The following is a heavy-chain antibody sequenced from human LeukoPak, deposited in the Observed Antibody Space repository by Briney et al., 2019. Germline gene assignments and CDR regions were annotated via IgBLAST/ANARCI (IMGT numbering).Heavy chain of an antibody. CDR2: VIPIFGTT. D-gene: IGHD2-8*01. V-gene: IGHV1-69*13. Sequence: GASVKVSCKASGGTFSSYAISWVRQAPGQGLEWMGGVIPIFGTTNYAQKFQGRVTITADESTSTAYMELSSLRSEDTAVYYCASHIVLMVYVYGMDVWGQGTTVTVSS. CDR1: GGTFSSYA. J-gene: IGHJ6*02. CDR3: ASHIVLMVYVYGMDV.